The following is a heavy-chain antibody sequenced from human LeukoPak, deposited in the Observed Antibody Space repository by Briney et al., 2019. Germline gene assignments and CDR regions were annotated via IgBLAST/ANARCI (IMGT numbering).Heavy chain of an antibody. D-gene: IGHD1-26*01. Sequence: GASVKVSCKASGYTFTGYYMHWVRQAPGQGLEWMGWINPNSGGTNYAQKFQGRVTMTRDTSISTAYMELSRLRSDDTAAYYCARGGIVGANHDAFDIWGQGTMVTVSS. CDR1: GYTFTGYY. CDR3: ARGGIVGANHDAFDI. J-gene: IGHJ3*02. CDR2: INPNSGGT. V-gene: IGHV1-2*02.